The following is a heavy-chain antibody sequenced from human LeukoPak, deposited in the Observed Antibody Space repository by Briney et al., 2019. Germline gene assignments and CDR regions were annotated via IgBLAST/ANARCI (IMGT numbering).Heavy chain of an antibody. CDR2: INPNSGAT. D-gene: IGHD6-13*01. CDR1: GYNFTDYS. J-gene: IGHJ6*02. V-gene: IGHV1-2*02. Sequence: ASVKVSCKASGYNFTDYSIHWVRQAPGQGLEWMGWINPNSGATNYAQKFQDRVTMTRDTTISTAYMELSRLRSDDTGAYYCARDLAAAAGGDYYANDMDVWGQGTTVTVSS. CDR3: ARDLAAAAGGDYYANDMDV.